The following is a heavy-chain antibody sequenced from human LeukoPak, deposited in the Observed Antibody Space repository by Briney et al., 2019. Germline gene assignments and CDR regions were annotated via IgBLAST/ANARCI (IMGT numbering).Heavy chain of an antibody. D-gene: IGHD2-8*01. J-gene: IGHJ4*02. V-gene: IGHV1-69*04. CDR1: GGTFSSYA. CDR2: IIPILGKA. CDR3: ARVENLDCTSGVCYSSEFDY. Sequence: SVKVPCKASGGTFSSYAISWVRQAPGQGLEWMGRIIPILGKANYAQKFQGRVTITADKSTTTAYMELSSLRSEDTAVYYCARVENLDCTSGVCYSSEFDYWGQGTLVTVSS.